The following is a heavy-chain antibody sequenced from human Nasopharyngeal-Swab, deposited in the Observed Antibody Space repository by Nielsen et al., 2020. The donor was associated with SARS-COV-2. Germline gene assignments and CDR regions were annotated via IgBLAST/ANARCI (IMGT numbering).Heavy chain of an antibody. CDR1: GLTFSSST. J-gene: IGHJ4*02. CDR3: VKEGPRGYAAW. D-gene: IGHD3-22*01. CDR2: FADNDNKT. Sequence: GESLKISCTASGLTFSSSTMSWVRQAPGKGLEWVSAFADNDNKTYYAGSVKGRFTISRDNSNSMLFLQMSSLRVEDTALYYCVKEGPRGYAAWWGRGTLVTVSP. V-gene: IGHV3-23*01.